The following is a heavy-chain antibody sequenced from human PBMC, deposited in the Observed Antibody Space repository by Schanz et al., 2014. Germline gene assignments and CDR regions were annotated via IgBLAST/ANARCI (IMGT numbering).Heavy chain of an antibody. CDR2: IRSKPNNYAT. Sequence: EVQLVESGGGLVQPGGSLRLSCAASGFTFSASAMHWVRQAPGKGLEWVGHIRSKPNNYATEYAASMKGRFTISRDDSKNTTYLQMNSLRADDTAVYYCAKSKSQLPLFDYWGQGTLVAVSS. V-gene: IGHV3-73*01. J-gene: IGHJ4*02. CDR1: GFTFSASA. D-gene: IGHD2-21*01. CDR3: AKSKSQLPLFDY.